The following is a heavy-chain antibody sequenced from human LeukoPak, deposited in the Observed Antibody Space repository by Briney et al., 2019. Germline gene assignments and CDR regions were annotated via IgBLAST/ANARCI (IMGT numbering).Heavy chain of an antibody. J-gene: IGHJ4*02. CDR3: ARDAGWYRFDY. CDR1: GGPVSGHY. Sequence: PSETLSLTCTVSGGPVSGHYWSSIRQPPGKGLEWVGYIYSSGGTNYNPSLKGRVTMSVDTSKNQFSLKLNSVTAADTPVYYCARDAGWYRFDYWGPGTLVTVSS. CDR2: IYSSGGT. V-gene: IGHV4-59*02. D-gene: IGHD6-19*01.